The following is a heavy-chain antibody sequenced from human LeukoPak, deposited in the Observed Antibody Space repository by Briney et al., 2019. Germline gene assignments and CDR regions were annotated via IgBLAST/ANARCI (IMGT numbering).Heavy chain of an antibody. Sequence: GGSLRLSCVASGFSFRSYWMDWVRQAPGKGLEWVANIKQDGIEKYYVDSVKGRFAISRDNAKNSLYLQMNNLRAEDTAVYYCAREAMVRGVPDAFDIWGQGTVVTVSS. D-gene: IGHD3-10*01. V-gene: IGHV3-7*01. CDR3: AREAMVRGVPDAFDI. CDR1: GFSFRSYW. CDR2: IKQDGIEK. J-gene: IGHJ3*02.